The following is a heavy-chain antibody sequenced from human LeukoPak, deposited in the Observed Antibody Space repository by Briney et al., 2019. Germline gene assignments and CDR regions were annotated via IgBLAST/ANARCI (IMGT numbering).Heavy chain of an antibody. Sequence: GGSLRLACAASGFTFSSSEMNWARQAPGEGLEWVSYISSSCSNIYYADSVKGRFTISRDNAKNSLYLQMNSLRAEDTAVYYCARDGTSRHYDVVSYWGQGTLVTVSS. CDR2: ISSSCSNI. D-gene: IGHD3-22*01. J-gene: IGHJ4*02. CDR3: ARDGTSRHYDVVSY. V-gene: IGHV3-48*03. CDR1: GFTFSSSE.